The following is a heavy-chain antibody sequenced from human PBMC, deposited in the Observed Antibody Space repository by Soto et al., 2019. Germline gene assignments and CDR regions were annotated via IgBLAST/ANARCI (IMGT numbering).Heavy chain of an antibody. D-gene: IGHD5-18*01. CDR1: GGSISSYY. J-gene: IGHJ4*02. CDR3: ARRYGSCFDY. V-gene: IGHV4-59*08. CDR2: IYYSGST. Sequence: QVQLQESGPGLVKPSETLSLTCTVSGGSISSYYWSWIRQPPGKGLEWIGYIYYSGSTNYNPSPKIRVTISVDTSKNQFSLKLSSATAADTDVYSCARRYGSCFDYWGQGTLVTVSS.